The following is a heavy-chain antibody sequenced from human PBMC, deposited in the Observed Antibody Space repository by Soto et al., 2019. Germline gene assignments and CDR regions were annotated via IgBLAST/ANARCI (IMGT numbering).Heavy chain of an antibody. Sequence: PGGSLRLSCAASGFGFSSYAMIWVRQAPGKGLEWVSGITPGGGTTNYGDSAKGRFTISRDNSKNTLYLETNSLRVEDTAIYFCAKDRGGEFSSSRYFDYWGQGTLVTVSS. CDR3: AKDRGGEFSSSRYFDY. CDR1: GFGFSSYA. CDR2: ITPGGGTT. J-gene: IGHJ4*02. D-gene: IGHD3-16*01. V-gene: IGHV3-23*01.